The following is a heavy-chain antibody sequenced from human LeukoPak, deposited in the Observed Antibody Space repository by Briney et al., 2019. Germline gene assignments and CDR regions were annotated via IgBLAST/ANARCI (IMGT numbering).Heavy chain of an antibody. D-gene: IGHD6-19*01. CDR1: GFRFSDYS. V-gene: IGHV3-48*02. CDR2: ILNTGTRI. CDR3: ARDVPDSSWGPFDI. J-gene: IGHJ3*02. Sequence: GGSLRLSCVASGFRFSDYSMNWVRQAPGKGLEWISYILNTGTRINYADSVEGRFTISRDNAKNSLYLQLNSLRDEDTAVYYCARDVPDSSWGPFDIWGQGTMVTVSS.